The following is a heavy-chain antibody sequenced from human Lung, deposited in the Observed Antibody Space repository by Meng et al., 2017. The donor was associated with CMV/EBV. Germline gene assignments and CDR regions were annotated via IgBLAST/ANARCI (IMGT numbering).Heavy chain of an antibody. D-gene: IGHD1-26*01. CDR2: INPKNGDP. V-gene: IGHV1-2*06. Sequence: ASXXVSXNTSGFNFYGFYIHWVRRAPGQGLEWMGRINPKNGDPKYAQRFEGRVSMTTDTSITTVYMELRSLRSDDTAFYYCTRRPLGSTRPFDYWGQGPLVTVSS. CDR1: GFNFYGFY. CDR3: TRRPLGSTRPFDY. J-gene: IGHJ4*02.